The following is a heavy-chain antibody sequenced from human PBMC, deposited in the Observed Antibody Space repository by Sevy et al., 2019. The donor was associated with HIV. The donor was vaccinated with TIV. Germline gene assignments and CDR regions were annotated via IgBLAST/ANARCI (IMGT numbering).Heavy chain of an antibody. CDR2: IWYDGSNK. D-gene: IGHD3-10*01. CDR1: GFTFNFHG. V-gene: IGHV3-33*01. CDR3: ARDGRRGYDMDV. J-gene: IGHJ6*02. Sequence: GGSLRLSCAASGFTFNFHGMHWVRQAPGKGLEWVAFIWYDGSNKYMADSVKGRFTISRDNAKNSLSLQMNSLRVEDTAVYYCARDGRRGYDMDVWGQGTTVTVSS.